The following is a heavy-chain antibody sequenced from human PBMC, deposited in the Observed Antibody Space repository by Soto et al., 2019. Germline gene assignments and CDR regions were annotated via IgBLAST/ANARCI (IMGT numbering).Heavy chain of an antibody. V-gene: IGHV4-39*01. D-gene: IGHD1-1*01. CDR3: VSGYPWVGFDY. Sequence: PSETLSLTCTVSGGSISSSDYYWGWIRQPPGKGLEWIGNIYYSGSASYNPSLKSRVTISVDTSKNQVSLKLSSVTAADTAVYNCVSGYPWVGFDYWGHGTLVTVSS. CDR1: GGSISSSDYY. CDR2: IYYSGSA. J-gene: IGHJ4*01.